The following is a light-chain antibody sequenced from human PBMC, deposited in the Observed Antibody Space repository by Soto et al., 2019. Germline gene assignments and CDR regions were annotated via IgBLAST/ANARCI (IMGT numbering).Light chain of an antibody. CDR1: QSVSSN. V-gene: IGKV3-15*01. CDR2: GAS. Sequence: EIVMTQSPATLSVSPGERATLSCRASQSVSSNLAWYQQKPGQAPRILIYGASTRATGIPARFSGSGSGTEFTLTISSMQSEDFAVYYCQQYNNWPPLYTVGQGTKREIK. J-gene: IGKJ2*01. CDR3: QQYNNWPPLYT.